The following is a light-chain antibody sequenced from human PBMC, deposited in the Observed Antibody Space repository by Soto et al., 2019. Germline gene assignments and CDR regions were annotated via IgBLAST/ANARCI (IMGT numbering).Light chain of an antibody. V-gene: IGKV3-11*01. Sequence: EIVLTQSPATLSLSPGERATLSCRASQSVSSYLAWYQQKPGQAPRLLIYDASSRATGIPARFSGSGSGTDFTLTISSQEPEDFAVYYCQQRSIWPLTFGGGTKVEIK. CDR1: QSVSSY. CDR2: DAS. CDR3: QQRSIWPLT. J-gene: IGKJ4*01.